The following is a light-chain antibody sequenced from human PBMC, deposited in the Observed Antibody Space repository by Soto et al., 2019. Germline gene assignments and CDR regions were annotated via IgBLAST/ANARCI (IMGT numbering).Light chain of an antibody. Sequence: QSAPTQPASVSGSPGQSITISCTGTSSDVGGYNYVSWYQQHPGKAPKLMIYEVSNRPSGVSHRFSGSKSGNTASLTISGVQAEDEADYFCSSYTGSSTWVFGGGTQLTVL. V-gene: IGLV2-14*01. J-gene: IGLJ3*02. CDR3: SSYTGSSTWV. CDR1: SSDVGGYNY. CDR2: EVS.